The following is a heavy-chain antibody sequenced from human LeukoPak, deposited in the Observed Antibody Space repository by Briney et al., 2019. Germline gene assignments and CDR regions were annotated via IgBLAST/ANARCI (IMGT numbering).Heavy chain of an antibody. CDR3: AKRGYSDGFDWFDP. J-gene: IGHJ5*02. V-gene: IGHV3-23*01. Sequence: PGGSLRLSCAASGFAFSNYAMAWVRQAPGKGLEWVSTISESGGSTYYAGSLRGRFTISRDTPKNTLYLQLSSLRAEDTAVYYCAKRGYSDGFDWFDPWGQGTLVTVSS. CDR1: GFAFSNYA. CDR2: ISESGGST. D-gene: IGHD5-18*01.